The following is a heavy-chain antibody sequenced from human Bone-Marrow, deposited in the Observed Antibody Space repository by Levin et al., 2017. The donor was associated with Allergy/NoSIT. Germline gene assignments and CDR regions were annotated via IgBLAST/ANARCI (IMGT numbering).Heavy chain of an antibody. CDR3: AHTGSDFWSAYSY. J-gene: IGHJ4*02. Sequence: NASGPTLVKPTQTLTVTCTFSGFSLTTNQVGVGWIRQSPGKALEWLALIYWNDDQYYSPSLKSRLTITKDTSKNQVVLTLTNVGPLDTATYYCAHTGSDFWSAYSYWGRGTLVTVSS. CDR1: GFSLTTNQVG. CDR2: IYWNDDQ. D-gene: IGHD3-3*01. V-gene: IGHV2-5*01.